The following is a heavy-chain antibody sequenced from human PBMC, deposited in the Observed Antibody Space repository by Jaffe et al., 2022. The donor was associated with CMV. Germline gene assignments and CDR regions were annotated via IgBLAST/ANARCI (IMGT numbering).Heavy chain of an antibody. CDR1: GFTFSSYG. CDR3: ARDWGIAARRRSYGMDV. J-gene: IGHJ6*02. D-gene: IGHD6-6*01. V-gene: IGHV3-33*01. CDR2: IWYDGSNK. Sequence: QVQLVESGGGVVQPGRSLRLSCAASGFTFSSYGMHWVRQAPGKGLEWVAVIWYDGSNKYYADSVKGRFTISRDNSKNTLYLQMNSLRAEDTAVYYCARDWGIAARRRSYGMDVWGQGTTVTVSS.